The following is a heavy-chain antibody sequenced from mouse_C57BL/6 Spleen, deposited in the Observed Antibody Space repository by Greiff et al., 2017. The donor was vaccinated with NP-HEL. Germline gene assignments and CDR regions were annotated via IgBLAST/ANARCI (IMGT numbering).Heavy chain of an antibody. J-gene: IGHJ1*03. D-gene: IGHD1-1*01. CDR1: GYTFTSYW. Sequence: QVQLQQPGAELVKPGASVKMSCKASGYTFTSYWITWVKQRPGQGLEWIGDIYPGSGSTNYNEKFKSKATLTVDTSSSTAYMQLSSLTSEDSAVYYCASEAFYYGSSYGYFDVWGTGTTVTVSS. CDR3: ASEAFYYGSSYGYFDV. V-gene: IGHV1-55*01. CDR2: IYPGSGST.